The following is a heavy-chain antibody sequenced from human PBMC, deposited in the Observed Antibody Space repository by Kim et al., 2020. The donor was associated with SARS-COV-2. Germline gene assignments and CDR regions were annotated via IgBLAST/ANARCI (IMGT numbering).Heavy chain of an antibody. V-gene: IGHV3-23*01. CDR1: GFTFSSST. J-gene: IGHJ4*02. D-gene: IGHD6-19*01. CDR3: AKETSIPVAGD. CDR2: ITGGGYT. Sequence: GGSLRLSCAASGFTFSSSTMSWVRQAPGKGPEWVSAITGGGYTYYAGSVKGRFTISRDNSKNTLYLQMNSLRAEDTALYYCAKETSIPVAGDWGQGTLVT.